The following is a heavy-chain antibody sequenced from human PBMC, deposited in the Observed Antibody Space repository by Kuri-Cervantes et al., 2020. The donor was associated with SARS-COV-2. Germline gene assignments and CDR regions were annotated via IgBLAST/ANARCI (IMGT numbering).Heavy chain of an antibody. J-gene: IGHJ6*03. CDR2: IIPIFGTA. CDR1: GYTFTGYY. V-gene: IGHV1-69*13. D-gene: IGHD1-7*01. CDR3: ARMAGTTTYYYYMDV. Sequence: SVKVSCKASGYTFTGYYMHWVRQAPGQGLEWMGGIIPIFGTANYAQKFQGRVTITADESTSTAYMELSSLRSEDTAVYYCARMAGTTTYYYYMDVWGKGTTVTVSS.